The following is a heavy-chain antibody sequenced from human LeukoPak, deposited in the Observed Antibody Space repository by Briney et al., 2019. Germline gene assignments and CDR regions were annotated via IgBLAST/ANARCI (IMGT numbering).Heavy chain of an antibody. CDR1: GYTFTSYG. J-gene: IGHJ5*02. CDR3: ARDQLVGSGWYKGAFWFDP. D-gene: IGHD6-19*01. CDR2: ISAYNGNT. Sequence: GASVKVSCKASGYTFTSYGISWVRQAPGQGLEWMGWISAYNGNTNYAQKLQGRVTMTTDTSTSTAYMELRSLRSDDTAVYYCARDQLVGSGWYKGAFWFDPWGQGTLVTVSS. V-gene: IGHV1-18*01.